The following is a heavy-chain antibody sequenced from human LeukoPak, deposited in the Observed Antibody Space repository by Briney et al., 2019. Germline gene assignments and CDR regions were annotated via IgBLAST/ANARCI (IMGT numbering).Heavy chain of an antibody. CDR2: INHSGST. CDR1: GGSFSGYY. V-gene: IGHV4-34*01. D-gene: IGHD5-18*01. Sequence: SETLSLTCAVYGGSFSGYYWSWIRQPPGKGLEWIGEINHSGSTNYNPSLKSRVTISVDTSKNQFSLKLSSVTAADTAVYYCARDRGYSYGGLFYYYGMDVWGQGTTVTVSS. CDR3: ARDRGYSYGGLFYYYGMDV. J-gene: IGHJ6*02.